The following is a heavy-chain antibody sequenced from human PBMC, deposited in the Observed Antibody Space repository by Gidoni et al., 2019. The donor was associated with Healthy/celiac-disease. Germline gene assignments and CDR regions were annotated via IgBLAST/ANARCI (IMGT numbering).Heavy chain of an antibody. D-gene: IGHD6-19*01. V-gene: IGHV4-59*01. CDR2: IYYSGST. J-gene: IGHJ6*03. CDR1: GGSISSYY. Sequence: QVQLQESGPGLVKPSETLSLTCTVSGGSISSYYWSWIRQPPGKGLDWIGYIYYSGSTNYNPSLRSRFTLSVDTSKIQFSLKLSSVTAADTAVYYCARGGVSVAPLCYMDVWGKGTTVTVSS. CDR3: ARGGVSVAPLCYMDV.